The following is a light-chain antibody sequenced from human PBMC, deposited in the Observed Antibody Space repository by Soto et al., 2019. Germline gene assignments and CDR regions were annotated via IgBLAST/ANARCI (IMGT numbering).Light chain of an antibody. CDR3: KQYGTSPWT. V-gene: IGKV3-20*01. Sequence: EILLTQSPGTLSLSPGEKATLSCRASQSVSSSYLAWYQQKPGQAPRLLIYGASSRATGIPDRFSGSGSGTDFTLTISRLESEDVAVYYCKQYGTSPWTFAQATKVE. CDR1: QSVSSSY. CDR2: GAS. J-gene: IGKJ1*01.